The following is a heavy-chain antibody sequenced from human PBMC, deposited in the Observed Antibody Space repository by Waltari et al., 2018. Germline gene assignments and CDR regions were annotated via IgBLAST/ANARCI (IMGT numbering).Heavy chain of an antibody. D-gene: IGHD2-2*01. V-gene: IGHV4-61*02. Sequence: QVQLQESGPGLVKPSQTLSLTCTLPGGSIHCGSYYWIWIGQPAGKGLGWIGRVYTSGSSNSNPSLRSRVTMSLATSKTQGPLQLRPATAADTAVYFCARERDTYADYRGQGTLVTVSS. CDR3: ARERDTYADY. CDR1: GGSIHCGSYY. CDR2: VYTSGSS. J-gene: IGHJ4*02.